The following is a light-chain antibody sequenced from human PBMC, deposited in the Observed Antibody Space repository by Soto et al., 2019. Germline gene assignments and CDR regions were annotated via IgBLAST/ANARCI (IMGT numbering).Light chain of an antibody. Sequence: DIQMTQSPSTLSASVGDRVTITCRASQSISSWLAGYQQKPGKAPKLLIYDASTLESGVPSRFSGSGSGTEFVLTNSRLQPNDFATYYCQQFNSFWSFGQRTKVEIK. CDR1: QSISSW. J-gene: IGKJ1*01. CDR2: DAS. V-gene: IGKV1-5*01. CDR3: QQFNSFWS.